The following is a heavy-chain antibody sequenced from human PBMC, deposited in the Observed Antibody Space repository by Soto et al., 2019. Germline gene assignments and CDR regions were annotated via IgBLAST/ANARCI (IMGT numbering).Heavy chain of an antibody. CDR2: IIPIFGTA. CDR3: ARDSIGSIAARPYYYYGMDV. D-gene: IGHD6-6*01. V-gene: IGHV1-69*01. J-gene: IGHJ6*02. CDR1: GGTFSSYA. Sequence: QVQLVQSGAEVKKPGSSVKVSCKASGGTFSSYAISWVRQAPGQGLEWMGGIIPIFGTANYAQKFQGRVTITADESTSTAYMELSSLRSEYTAVYYCARDSIGSIAARPYYYYGMDVWGQGTTVTVSS.